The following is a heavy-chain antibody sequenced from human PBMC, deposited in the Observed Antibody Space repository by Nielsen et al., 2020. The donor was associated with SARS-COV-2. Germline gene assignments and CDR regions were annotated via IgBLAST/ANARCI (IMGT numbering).Heavy chain of an antibody. Sequence: GESLKTSCAASGFTFSSYWMSWVRQAPGKGLEWVSVIYSAGSTYYADSVKGRFTISRHNSKNTLYLQMNSLRAEDTAVYYCASTVTTLLYYGMDVWGQGTTVTVSS. CDR2: IYSAGST. CDR1: GFTFSSYW. V-gene: IGHV3-53*04. J-gene: IGHJ6*02. D-gene: IGHD4-17*01. CDR3: ASTVTTLLYYGMDV.